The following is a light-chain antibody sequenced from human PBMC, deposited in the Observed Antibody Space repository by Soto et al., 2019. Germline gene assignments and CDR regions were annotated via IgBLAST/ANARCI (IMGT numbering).Light chain of an antibody. CDR2: AAS. V-gene: IGKV1D-12*01. J-gene: IGKJ3*01. CDR1: QGISSC. CDR3: QQANSFPFT. Sequence: DIPMTQSPSSVSASVGDRVTITCRASQGISSCLAWYQQNPGKDPKLLIYAASSLQSGVPSRFSGSGSGTDFTLPISSLQPEDFATYYCQQANSFPFTFGQGTKVDIK.